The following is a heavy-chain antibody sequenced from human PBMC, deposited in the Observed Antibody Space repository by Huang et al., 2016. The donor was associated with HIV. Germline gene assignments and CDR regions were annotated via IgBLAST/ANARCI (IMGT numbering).Heavy chain of an antibody. J-gene: IGHJ3*01. D-gene: IGHD4-4*01. CDR2: IGSDSRNT. Sequence: QVQLVQSGGEVMQPGASVRVSCKASGYDFGSYGMSWVRQARGQGLEVRGRIGSDSRNTASAQKFQGRVTMTTDTSTTTTYMELRSLRSDDTAMYYCARDPYYSNRWKRNDASFLWGQGTMITVSS. CDR3: ARDPYYSNRWKRNDASFL. V-gene: IGHV1-18*01. CDR1: GYDFGSYG.